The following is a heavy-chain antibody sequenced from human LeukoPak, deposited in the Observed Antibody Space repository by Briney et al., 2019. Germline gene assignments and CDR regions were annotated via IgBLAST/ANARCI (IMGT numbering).Heavy chain of an antibody. Sequence: PSETLSLTCAVYDGSFSTSYWSWIRQPPGKGLEWIGEINPSGSTKYNPTLKSRVTTSADTSKNQLSLRLSSVTAADTAVYYCAKGLVSSSTRWFDPWGQGTLVTVSS. CDR2: INPSGST. CDR1: DGSFSTSY. J-gene: IGHJ5*02. V-gene: IGHV4-34*01. D-gene: IGHD2-2*01. CDR3: AKGLVSSSTRWFDP.